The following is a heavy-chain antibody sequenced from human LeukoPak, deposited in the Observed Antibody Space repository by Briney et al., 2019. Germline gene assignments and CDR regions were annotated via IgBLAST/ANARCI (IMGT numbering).Heavy chain of an antibody. D-gene: IGHD5-18*01. J-gene: IGHJ4*02. Sequence: PGRSLRLSCAASGFTFSSYAMHWVRQAPGKGLEWEAVISYDGSNKYYADSMKGRFTISRDNSKNTLYLQMNSLRAEDTAVYYCARDPYSYGYVNYWGQGTLVTVSS. CDR2: ISYDGSNK. V-gene: IGHV3-30*04. CDR3: ARDPYSYGYVNY. CDR1: GFTFSSYA.